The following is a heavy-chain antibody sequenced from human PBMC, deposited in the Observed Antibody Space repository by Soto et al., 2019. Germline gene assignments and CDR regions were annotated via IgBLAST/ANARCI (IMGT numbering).Heavy chain of an antibody. Sequence: QVQLVQSGAEVKKPGSSVKVSCKASGCTFSSYAISWVRQAPGQGLEWMGGIIPIFGTANYAQKFQGRVTITADETTSRADRELSRLRTEDMAVYYCARPDYYDTSNSFDPWVEGNLVTVS. V-gene: IGHV1-69*01. CDR3: ARPDYYDTSNSFDP. J-gene: IGHJ5*02. CDR1: GCTFSSYA. D-gene: IGHD3-22*01. CDR2: IIPIFGTA.